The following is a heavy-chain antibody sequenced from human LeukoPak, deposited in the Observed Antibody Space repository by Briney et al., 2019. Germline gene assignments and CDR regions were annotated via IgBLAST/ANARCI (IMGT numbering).Heavy chain of an antibody. D-gene: IGHD6-25*01. V-gene: IGHV4-59*08. CDR1: GASVSTSY. J-gene: IGHJ4*02. Sequence: SETLSLTCTVSGASVSTSYWSWIRQPPGKGLEWIAYIHNSGSINYNPSLKSRVTISVDTSKNQFSLKLSSVTAADTAAYYCARHPASYFDSWGQGTLVTVSS. CDR2: IHNSGSI. CDR3: ARHPASYFDS.